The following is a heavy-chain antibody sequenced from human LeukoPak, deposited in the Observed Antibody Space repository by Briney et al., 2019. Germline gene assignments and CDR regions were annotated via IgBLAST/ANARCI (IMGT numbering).Heavy chain of an antibody. Sequence: ASVKVSCKASGYTFTNYAISWVRQAPGQGLEWMGWISAYNGNTKYTQKFQGRVTMTRDTSTSTAYMELSRLRSDDTAVYYCARGGGYYFDYWGQGTLVTVSS. CDR1: GYTFTNYA. CDR3: ARGGGYYFDY. CDR2: ISAYNGNT. V-gene: IGHV1-18*01. D-gene: IGHD3-10*01. J-gene: IGHJ4*02.